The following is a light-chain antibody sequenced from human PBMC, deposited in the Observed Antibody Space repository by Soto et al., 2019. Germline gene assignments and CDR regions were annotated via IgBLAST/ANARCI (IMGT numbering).Light chain of an antibody. CDR1: GSDVRTYNL. CDR2: EAS. CDR3: CSYAGDKTYV. V-gene: IGLV2-23*01. Sequence: SVLTQPASVSGSPGHSITISCTVTGSDVRTYNLVSWYQQHPGKVPKLIIYEASKRPSGVSNRFSGSQPGNTASLTVSGLQAEDEADHYCCSYAGDKTYVFGSGTKVTVL. J-gene: IGLJ1*01.